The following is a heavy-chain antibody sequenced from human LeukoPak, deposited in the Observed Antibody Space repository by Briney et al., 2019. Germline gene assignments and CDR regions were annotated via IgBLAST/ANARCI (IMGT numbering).Heavy chain of an antibody. CDR1: GYTFTTYD. D-gene: IGHD3-22*01. V-gene: IGHV1-2*02. Sequence: ASVKVSCKASGYTFTTYDINWVRQAPGQGLEWMGWINPNSGGTNYAQKFQGRVTMTRDTSISTAYMELSRLRSDDTAVYYCARWGYPTYDSSGYSHDYRAFDIWGQGTMVTVSS. CDR2: INPNSGGT. J-gene: IGHJ3*02. CDR3: ARWGYPTYDSSGYSHDYRAFDI.